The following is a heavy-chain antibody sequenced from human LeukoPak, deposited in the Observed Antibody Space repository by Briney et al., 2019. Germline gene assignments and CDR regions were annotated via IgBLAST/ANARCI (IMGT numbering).Heavy chain of an antibody. CDR2: ISGSGGST. CDR3: ASQMRYITFLY. D-gene: IGHD3-16*01. Sequence: AGGSLRLSCAASGFTFSSYAMSWVRQAPGKGLEWVSAISGSGGSTYYADSVKGRFTISRDNSKNTLYLQMNSLRAEDTAVYYCASQMRYITFLYWGQGTLVTVSS. CDR1: GFTFSSYA. V-gene: IGHV3-23*01. J-gene: IGHJ4*02.